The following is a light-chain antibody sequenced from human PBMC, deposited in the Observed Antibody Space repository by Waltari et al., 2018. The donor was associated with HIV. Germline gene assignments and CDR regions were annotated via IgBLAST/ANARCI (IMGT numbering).Light chain of an antibody. CDR2: RAS. Sequence: QQNPGQAPVLVICRASERHSGIPERFSGSSAGNTVALTMCGVQAEDEDDYYCQPADGSRWYPWVFGGGTKLTVL. CDR3: QPADGSRWYPWV. V-gene: IGLV3-25*03. J-gene: IGLJ3*02.